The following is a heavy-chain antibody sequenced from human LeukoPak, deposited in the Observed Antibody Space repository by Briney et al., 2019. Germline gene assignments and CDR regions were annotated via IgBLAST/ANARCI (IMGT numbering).Heavy chain of an antibody. CDR1: GGSISGSSYY. J-gene: IGHJ4*02. Sequence: SETLSLTCTVSGGSISGSSYYWGWIRQSPGTGLEWIGSIFYTGSAYYTPSLKSRVAISVDTSKNQFSLKLSSVTAADTAVYYCARGLPDSSGYFDYWGQGTLVTVSS. V-gene: IGHV4-39*07. CDR3: ARGLPDSSGYFDY. D-gene: IGHD3-22*01. CDR2: IFYTGSA.